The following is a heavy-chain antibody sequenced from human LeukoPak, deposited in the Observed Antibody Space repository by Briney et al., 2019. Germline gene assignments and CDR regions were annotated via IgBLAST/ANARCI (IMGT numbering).Heavy chain of an antibody. CDR2: IYYSGST. D-gene: IGHD6-19*01. Sequence: SETLSLTCTVSGGSISSYYWSWIRQPPGKELEWIGYIYYSGSTNYNPSLKSRVTISVDTSKNQFSLKLSSVTAADTAVYYCAREGQWLPGFDYWGQGTLVTVSS. V-gene: IGHV4-59*01. J-gene: IGHJ4*02. CDR3: AREGQWLPGFDY. CDR1: GGSISSYY.